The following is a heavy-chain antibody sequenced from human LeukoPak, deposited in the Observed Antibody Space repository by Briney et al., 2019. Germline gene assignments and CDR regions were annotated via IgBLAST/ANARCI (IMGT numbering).Heavy chain of an antibody. CDR2: IYPGDSDT. CDR1: GYSFSSHW. D-gene: IGHD4-17*01. V-gene: IGHV5-51*01. Sequence: GESLKISCKGSGYSFSSHWIDWVRQMPGKGLEWMGIIYPGDSDTRYSPSFQGQVTISADKSISTAYLQWNSLRASDTAIYYCARKGVTSAYDYWGQGTLVTVSS. CDR3: ARKGVTSAYDY. J-gene: IGHJ4*02.